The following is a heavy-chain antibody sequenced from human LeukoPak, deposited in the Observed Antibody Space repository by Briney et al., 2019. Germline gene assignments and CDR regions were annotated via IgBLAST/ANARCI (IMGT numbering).Heavy chain of an antibody. CDR2: ISHDGSIK. V-gene: IGHV3-30*18. CDR1: GFTFSSYG. D-gene: IGHD3-3*01. CDR3: GKGRGYDFWSGYSACDY. Sequence: GGSLRLSCAASGFTFSSYGMHCVRGAPGKALEWLAVISHDGSIKYNADSVKGRFTLSRDNSKNTLYLQMNSLRAEDTAVYYCGKGRGYDFWSGYSACDYWGQGTLVTVSS. J-gene: IGHJ4*02.